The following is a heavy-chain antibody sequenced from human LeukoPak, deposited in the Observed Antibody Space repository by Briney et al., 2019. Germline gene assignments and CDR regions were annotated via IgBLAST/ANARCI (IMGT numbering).Heavy chain of an antibody. CDR3: ARRYCSSTGCYGEGTEYYFDY. CDR2: ISSSGSTI. V-gene: IGHV3-11*01. D-gene: IGHD2-2*01. CDR1: GFTFSDYY. Sequence: GGSLRLSCAASGFTFSDYYMSWIRQAPGKGLEWVSYISSSGSTIYYADSVKGRFTISRDNAKNSLYLQMNSLRAEDTAVYYCARRYCSSTGCYGEGTEYYFDYWGQGTLVTVSS. J-gene: IGHJ4*02.